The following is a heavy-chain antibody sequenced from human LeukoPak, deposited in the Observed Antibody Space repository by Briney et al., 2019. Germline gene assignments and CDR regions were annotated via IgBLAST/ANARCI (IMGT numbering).Heavy chain of an antibody. CDR2: IRYEGSNK. Sequence: PGGSLRLSCAASGFTFSSYGMHWVRQAPGKGLEGVAFIRYEGSNKYYADSVKGRFTISRDNSKNTLYLQMNSLRAEDTAVYYCAKDPPKVGATDYYYYYYYMDVWGKGTTVTVSS. CDR1: GFTFSSYG. J-gene: IGHJ6*03. CDR3: AKDPPKVGATDYYYYYYYMDV. V-gene: IGHV3-30*02. D-gene: IGHD1-26*01.